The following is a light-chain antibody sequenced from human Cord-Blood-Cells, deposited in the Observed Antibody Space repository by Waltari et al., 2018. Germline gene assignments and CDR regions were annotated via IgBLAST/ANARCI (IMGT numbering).Light chain of an antibody. CDR2: YDS. J-gene: IGLJ2*01. Sequence: SYVLTQSPSVSVAPGKTARITCGGNNIGSKSVHWYQQKPGQAPVLVIYYDSDRPSGIPERFSGSNSGNTATLTISRVEAGDEADYYCQVWDSSSDHNVVFGGGTKLTVL. V-gene: IGLV3-21*04. CDR1: NIGSKS. CDR3: QVWDSSSDHNVV.